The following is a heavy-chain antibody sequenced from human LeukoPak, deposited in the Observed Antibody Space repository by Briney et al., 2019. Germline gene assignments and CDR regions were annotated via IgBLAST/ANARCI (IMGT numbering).Heavy chain of an antibody. J-gene: IGHJ6*02. V-gene: IGHV1-2*02. Sequence: VASVKVSCKASGYTFTGYYMHWVRQAPGQGLEWMGWINPNTGVTNYAQKFQGRVTLTRDTSIITAYMELTRLRADDTAVYYCARDRTTVTTGYYGMDVWGQGTTVTVSS. CDR3: ARDRTTVTTGYYGMDV. D-gene: IGHD4-17*01. CDR2: INPNTGVT. CDR1: GYTFTGYY.